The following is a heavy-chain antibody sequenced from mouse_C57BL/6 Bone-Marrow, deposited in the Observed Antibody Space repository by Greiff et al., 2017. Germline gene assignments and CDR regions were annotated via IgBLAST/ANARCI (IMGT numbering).Heavy chain of an antibody. CDR3: ARHAWDGVYYAMDY. Sequence: EVKVVESGGDLVKPGGSLKLSCAASGFTFSSYGMSWVRQTPDKRLEWVATISSGGSYTYYPDSVKGRFTISRDNAKNTLYLQMSSLKSEDTAMYYCARHAWDGVYYAMDYWGQGTSVTVSS. CDR2: ISSGGSYT. J-gene: IGHJ4*01. D-gene: IGHD4-1*01. CDR1: GFTFSSYG. V-gene: IGHV5-6*01.